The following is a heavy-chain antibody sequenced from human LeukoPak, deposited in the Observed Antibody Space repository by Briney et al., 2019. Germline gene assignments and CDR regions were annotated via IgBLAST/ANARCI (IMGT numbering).Heavy chain of an antibody. V-gene: IGHV1-18*01. Sequence: ASVKVSCKASGGTFSSYAISWVRQAPGQGLEWMGWISAYNGNTNYAQKLQGRVTMTTDTSTSTAYMELRSLRSDDTAVYYCARDLSNYDPQGYWGQGTLVTVSS. CDR1: GGTFSSYA. CDR3: ARDLSNYDPQGY. J-gene: IGHJ4*02. D-gene: IGHD3-22*01. CDR2: ISAYNGNT.